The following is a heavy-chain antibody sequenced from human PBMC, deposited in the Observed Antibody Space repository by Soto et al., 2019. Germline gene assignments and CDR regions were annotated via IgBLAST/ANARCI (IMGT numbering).Heavy chain of an antibody. Sequence: QVQLVQSGAEVKKPGSSVKVSCKASGGTFSSYAISWVRQAPGQGLEWMGGIIPIFGTANYAQKFQGRVTITADESTRTAYMELSRLRSEDTAVYYCARNHLPGLVLRRYFDYWGQGTLVTVAS. CDR2: IIPIFGTA. CDR1: GGTFSSYA. J-gene: IGHJ4*02. CDR3: ARNHLPGLVLRRYFDY. V-gene: IGHV1-69*12. D-gene: IGHD2-8*02.